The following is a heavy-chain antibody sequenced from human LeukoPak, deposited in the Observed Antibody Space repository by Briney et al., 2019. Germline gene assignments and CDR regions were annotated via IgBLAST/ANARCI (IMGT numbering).Heavy chain of an antibody. D-gene: IGHD4-23*01. V-gene: IGHV3-30*02. Sequence: QPGGSLRLSCAASGFTFSSYGMHWVRQAPGKGLEWVAFIRYDGSNKYYADSVKGRFTISRDNSKNTLYLQMNSLRAEDTAVYYCTSRMGNGVRFDYWGQGTLVTVSS. CDR2: IRYDGSNK. CDR3: TSRMGNGVRFDY. J-gene: IGHJ4*02. CDR1: GFTFSSYG.